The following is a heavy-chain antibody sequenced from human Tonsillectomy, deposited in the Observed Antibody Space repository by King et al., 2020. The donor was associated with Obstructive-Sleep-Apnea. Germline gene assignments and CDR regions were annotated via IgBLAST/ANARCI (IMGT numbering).Heavy chain of an antibody. Sequence: VQLVESGGGVVQPGRSLRLSCAASGFTFSSYGMHWVRQAPGKGLEWVALISYDGSNKYYADSVKGRFTISRDNSENTLYLQMNNLRAEDTAVYYCAKTMVRGGYFVIDYWGQGTLVTVSS. CDR1: GFTFSSYG. CDR3: AKTMVRGGYFVIDY. CDR2: ISYDGSNK. D-gene: IGHD3-10*01. V-gene: IGHV3-30*18. J-gene: IGHJ4*02.